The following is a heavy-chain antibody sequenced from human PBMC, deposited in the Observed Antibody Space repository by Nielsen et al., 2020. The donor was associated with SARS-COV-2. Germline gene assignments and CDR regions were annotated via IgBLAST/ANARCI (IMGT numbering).Heavy chain of an antibody. D-gene: IGHD6-13*01. Sequence: GGSLRLSCAASGFTLGRFDMHWVRQSTGKGLEWLSAIGSAGDTYYPDSVKGRFTISRDNSKNTLYLQMNSLRAEDTAVYYCARGGAAAGFYYYYGMDVWGQGTTVTVSS. CDR3: ARGGAAAGFYYYYGMDV. CDR2: IGSAGDT. J-gene: IGHJ6*02. V-gene: IGHV3-13*04. CDR1: GFTLGRFD.